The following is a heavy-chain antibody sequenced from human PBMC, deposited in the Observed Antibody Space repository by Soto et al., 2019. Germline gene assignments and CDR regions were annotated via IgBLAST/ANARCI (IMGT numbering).Heavy chain of an antibody. CDR1: GYTFTSYA. CDR2: INAGNGIT. CDR3: ARDLYDFWSGYSDY. V-gene: IGHV1-3*01. Sequence: ASVKVSCKASGYTFTSYAMHWVRQAPGQRLEWMGWINAGNGITKYSQKFQGRVTITRDTSASTAYMELSSLRSEDTAVYYCARDLYDFWSGYSDYWGQGTLVT. J-gene: IGHJ4*02. D-gene: IGHD3-3*01.